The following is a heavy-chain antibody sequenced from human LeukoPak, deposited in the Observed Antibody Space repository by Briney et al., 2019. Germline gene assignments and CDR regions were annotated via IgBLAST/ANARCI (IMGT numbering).Heavy chain of an antibody. Sequence: GGSLRLSCAASGFTFSSHWMHWVRQAPGKGLVWVSHIKSDGSGTSYADSVRGRFTISRDNAKNTLYLQMNSLRAEDTAIYYCARALGYWGQGTLVTVSS. V-gene: IGHV3-74*01. CDR2: IKSDGSGT. J-gene: IGHJ4*02. CDR1: GFTFSSHW. CDR3: ARALGY.